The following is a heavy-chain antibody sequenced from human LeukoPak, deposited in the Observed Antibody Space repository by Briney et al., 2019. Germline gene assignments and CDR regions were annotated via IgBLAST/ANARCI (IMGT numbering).Heavy chain of an antibody. CDR2: INHSGST. Sequence: KPSETLSLTCAVYGGSFSGYYWSWIRQPPGKGLERIGEINHSGSTNYNPSLKSRVTISVDTSKNQFSLKLSSVTAADTAVYYCARGRITMVRGVIITSRVYFDYWGQGTLVTVSS. J-gene: IGHJ4*02. D-gene: IGHD3-10*01. CDR1: GGSFSGYY. V-gene: IGHV4-34*01. CDR3: ARGRITMVRGVIITSRVYFDY.